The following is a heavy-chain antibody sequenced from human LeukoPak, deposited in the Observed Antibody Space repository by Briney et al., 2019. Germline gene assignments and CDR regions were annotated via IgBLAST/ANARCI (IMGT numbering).Heavy chain of an antibody. J-gene: IGHJ4*02. CDR1: GAFISSYY. V-gene: IGHV4-59*01. CDR3: ARERDGDCYFDY. CDR2: IYYSGST. Sequence: SETLSLTCTVSGAFISSYYWCCIRQPAGKGVEWIVYIYYSGSTNYNPTPKSRVTISVDTSKNQFSLELSSVTAADTAVYYCARERDGDCYFDYWGQGTLVTVSS. D-gene: IGHD4-17*01.